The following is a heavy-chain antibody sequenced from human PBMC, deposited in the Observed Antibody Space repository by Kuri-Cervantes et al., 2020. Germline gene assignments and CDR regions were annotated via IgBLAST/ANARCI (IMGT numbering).Heavy chain of an antibody. CDR2: ISAYNGNT. V-gene: IGHV1-18*01. D-gene: IGHD3-22*01. J-gene: IGHJ4*02. CDR1: GYTFTSYG. CDR3: ARESSKDYYDSSGYYLVY. Sequence: ASVKVSCKASGYTFTSYGISWVRQAPGQGLEWMGWISAYNGNTNYAQKFQGRVTITADESTSTAYMELSSLRSEDTAVYYCARESSKDYYDSSGYYLVYWGQGTLVTVSS.